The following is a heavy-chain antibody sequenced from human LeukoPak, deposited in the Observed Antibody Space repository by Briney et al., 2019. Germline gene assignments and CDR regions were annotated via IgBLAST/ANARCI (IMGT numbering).Heavy chain of an antibody. V-gene: IGHV3-23*01. CDR2: ISGSGGCT. Sequence: GASLRLSCAASGFTFSSYAMSWVRQAPGKGLEWVSAISGSGGCTYYADSVKGRFTISRDNSKNTLYLQMNSLRAEDTAVYYCAKMGSAGWFDPWGQGTLVTVSS. J-gene: IGHJ5*02. CDR3: AKMGSAGWFDP. CDR1: GFTFSSYA. D-gene: IGHD6-6*01.